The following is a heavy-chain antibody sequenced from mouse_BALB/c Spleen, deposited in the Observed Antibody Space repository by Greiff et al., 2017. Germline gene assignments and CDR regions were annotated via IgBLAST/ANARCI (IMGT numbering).Heavy chain of an antibody. Sequence: QVQLKQSGPGLVAPSQSLSITCTVSGFSLTSYGVHWVRQPPGKGLEWLGVIWAGGSTNYNSALMSRLSIIEDNSKSQVFLKMNSLQTYDTAMYYCARDRGYGWAMDYWGQGTSVTVSA. J-gene: IGHJ4*01. V-gene: IGHV2-9*02. CDR1: GFSLTSYG. CDR2: IWAGGST. CDR3: ARDRGYGWAMDY. D-gene: IGHD1-1*01.